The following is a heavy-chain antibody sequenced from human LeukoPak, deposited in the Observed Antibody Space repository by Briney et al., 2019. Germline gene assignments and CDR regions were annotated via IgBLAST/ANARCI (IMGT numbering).Heavy chain of an antibody. D-gene: IGHD1-1*01. CDR3: AKDRVPGGC. J-gene: IGHJ1*01. Sequence: PSETLSLTCTVSGGSMSGSYWSWTRQPPGKGLEWIGSIHYTGSTNYNPSLKSRLTISLDTSKNQFSVKLNSVTAADTAVYYCAKDRVPGGCWGQGTLVTVSS. V-gene: IGHV4-59*01. CDR1: GGSMSGSY. CDR2: IHYTGST.